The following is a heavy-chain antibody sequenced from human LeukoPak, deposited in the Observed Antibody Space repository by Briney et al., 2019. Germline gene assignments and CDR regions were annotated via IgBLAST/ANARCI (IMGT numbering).Heavy chain of an antibody. J-gene: IGHJ5*02. D-gene: IGHD6-19*01. CDR1: GFTFSTYA. V-gene: IGHV3-30*03. Sequence: GGSLRLSCAASGFTFSTYAMGWVRQDPGKGLQWVALISYDGTNKDYADSVKGRFTISRDNPKNTLYLQVNSLRAEDTAVYYCVRDLEQWLVTNWFDPWGQGTLVTVSS. CDR3: VRDLEQWLVTNWFDP. CDR2: ISYDGTNK.